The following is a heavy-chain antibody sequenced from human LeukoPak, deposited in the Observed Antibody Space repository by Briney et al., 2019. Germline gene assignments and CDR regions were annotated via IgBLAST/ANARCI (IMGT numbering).Heavy chain of an antibody. V-gene: IGHV3-23*01. CDR3: AKSPYYDSSGDAFEV. Sequence: PGGSLRLSRTASNFVFSEYAMDWVRQTPGKGFEWVSAISASASNTYYADSVKGRFIISRDNSKQTVYLQMDSLRVDDTALYFCAKSPYYDSSGDAFEVWGQGTMVTVSS. J-gene: IGHJ3*01. CDR1: NFVFSEYA. CDR2: ISASASNT. D-gene: IGHD3-22*01.